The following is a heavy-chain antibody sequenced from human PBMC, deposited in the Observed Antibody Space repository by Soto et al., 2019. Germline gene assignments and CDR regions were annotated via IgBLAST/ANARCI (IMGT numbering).Heavy chain of an antibody. Sequence: GGSLRLSCAASGFTFSSYWMSWVRQAPGKGLEWVANIKQDGSEKYYVDSVKGRFTISRDNAKNSLYLQMNSLRAEDTAVYYCARDRPAMGIAAAERDYWGQGTLVTVSS. D-gene: IGHD6-13*01. CDR2: IKQDGSEK. J-gene: IGHJ4*02. V-gene: IGHV3-7*05. CDR1: GFTFSSYW. CDR3: ARDRPAMGIAAAERDY.